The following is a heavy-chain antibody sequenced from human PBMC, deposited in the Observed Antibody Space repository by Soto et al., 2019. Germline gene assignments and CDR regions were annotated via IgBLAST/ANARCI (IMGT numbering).Heavy chain of an antibody. V-gene: IGHV1-8*01. Sequence: QVQLVQSRAEVKKPGASVKVSCKASGYTFTSYDINWVRQATGQGLEWMGWMNPNSGNTGYAQKFQGRVTMTRNISISTAYMELSSLRSEDTAVYYCARAREYYYGMDVWGQGTTVTVSS. CDR2: MNPNSGNT. J-gene: IGHJ6*02. CDR3: ARAREYYYGMDV. CDR1: GYTFTSYD.